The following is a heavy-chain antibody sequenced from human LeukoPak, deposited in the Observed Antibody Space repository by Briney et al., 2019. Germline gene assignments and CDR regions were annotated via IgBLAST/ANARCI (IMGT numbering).Heavy chain of an antibody. CDR3: AREDDWNYEDY. CDR2: IKQDGREK. D-gene: IGHD1-7*01. Sequence: PGGSLRLSCAASGFTFSRFSMNWVRQAPGKGLEWVANIKQDGREKYYVNSVKGRFTIPRDNAKNSLYLQMNSLRAEDTAIYYCAREDDWNYEDYWGQGTLVSVSS. V-gene: IGHV3-7*01. J-gene: IGHJ4*02. CDR1: GFTFSRFS.